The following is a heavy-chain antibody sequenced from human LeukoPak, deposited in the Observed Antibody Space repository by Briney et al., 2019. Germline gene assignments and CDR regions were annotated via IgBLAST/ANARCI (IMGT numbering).Heavy chain of an antibody. CDR3: ARVAPTYYYDSSGHFDY. J-gene: IGHJ4*02. CDR1: GYTFTSYY. V-gene: IGHV1-46*01. CDR2: INPSGGST. D-gene: IGHD3-22*01. Sequence: ASVKVSCKASGYTFTSYYMHWVRQAPGQGLEWMGLINPSGGSTSYAQKFQGRVTMTRDTSTSTVYMELSSLRSEDTAVYYCARVAPTYYYDSSGHFDYWGQGTLVTVSS.